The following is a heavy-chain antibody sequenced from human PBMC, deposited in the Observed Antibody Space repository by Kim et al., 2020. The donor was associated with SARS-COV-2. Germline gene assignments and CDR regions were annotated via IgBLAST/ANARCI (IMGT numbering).Heavy chain of an antibody. J-gene: IGHJ4*02. CDR2: IYYSGST. CDR1: GGSISSYY. Sequence: SETLSLTCTVSGGSISSYYWSWIRQPPGKGLEWIGYIYYSGSTNYNPSLKSRVTISVDTSKNQFSLKLSSVTAADTAVYYCARADDSSGYYSPYFAYWGQGTLVTVSS. CDR3: ARADDSSGYYSPYFAY. V-gene: IGHV4-59*01. D-gene: IGHD3-22*01.